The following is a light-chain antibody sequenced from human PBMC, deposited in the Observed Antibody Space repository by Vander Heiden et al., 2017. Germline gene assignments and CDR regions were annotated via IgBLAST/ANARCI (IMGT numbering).Light chain of an antibody. Sequence: QSVLTQPPSAPATPGRRVTISCFGVSSNIGSNSVNWYQQIPGTAPRLLIFGNEQRPSGGPDRFSGSKSGTSASLAISGLQSEDEGDYYCAAWDDSLNGPLFGGGTKLSVL. J-gene: IGLJ2*01. CDR3: AAWDDSLNGPL. CDR2: GNE. CDR1: SSNIGSNS. V-gene: IGLV1-44*01.